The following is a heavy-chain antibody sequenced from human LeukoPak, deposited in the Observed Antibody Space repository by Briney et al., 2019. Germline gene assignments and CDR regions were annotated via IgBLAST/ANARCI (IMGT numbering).Heavy chain of an antibody. CDR2: TIPIFGLA. D-gene: IGHD3-16*01. CDR3: ARDPKPDILTFGGPSGGYFDS. V-gene: IGHV1-69*04. Sequence: SVKVSCKASGGTFTNYAINWVRQAPGQGLQWMGRTIPIFGLANYAPSFQDRVTITADKSTGTTSMELSSLSSEDTAVYYCARDPKPDILTFGGPSGGYFDSWGQGTLVLVSS. CDR1: GGTFTNYA. J-gene: IGHJ4*02.